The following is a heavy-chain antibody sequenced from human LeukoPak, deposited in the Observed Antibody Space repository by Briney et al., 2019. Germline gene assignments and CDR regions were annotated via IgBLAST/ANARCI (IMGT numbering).Heavy chain of an antibody. CDR3: ARDKTYSGNGYDY. CDR1: GGTFSSYA. V-gene: IGHV1-69*04. Sequence: SVKVSCKASGGTFSSYAISWVRQAPGQGLEWMGRIIPILGIANYAQKFQGRVTITADKSTSTAYMELSSLRSEDTAVYYCARDKTYSGNGYDYWGQGTLVTVSS. J-gene: IGHJ4*02. CDR2: IIPILGIA. D-gene: IGHD6-13*01.